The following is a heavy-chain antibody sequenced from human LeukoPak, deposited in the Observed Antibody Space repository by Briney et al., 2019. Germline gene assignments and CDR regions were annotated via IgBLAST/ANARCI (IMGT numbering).Heavy chain of an antibody. V-gene: IGHV3-30*03. Sequence: GRSLRLSCAGSGFIFSSFGMHWVRQAPGKGLEWVAVISYDGSNKYYADSVKGRFTISKDNSKNTLYLQMNSLGADDTAVYYCVRDRGTPDTLGVLWGQGTLVTVSS. CDR1: GFIFSSFG. D-gene: IGHD3-22*01. CDR2: ISYDGSNK. CDR3: VRDRGTPDTLGVL. J-gene: IGHJ4*02.